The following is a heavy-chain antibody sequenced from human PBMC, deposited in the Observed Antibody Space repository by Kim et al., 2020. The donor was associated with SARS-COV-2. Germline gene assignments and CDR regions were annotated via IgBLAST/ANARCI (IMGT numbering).Heavy chain of an antibody. D-gene: IGHD1-20*01. Sequence: ASVKVSCKASGYTFTSYGISWVRQAPGQGLEWMGWISAYNGNTNYAQKLQGRVTMTTDTSTSTAYMELRSLRSDDTAVYYCARLDNWNPHRYYYYYYMDVWGKGTTVTVSS. J-gene: IGHJ6*03. CDR3: ARLDNWNPHRYYYYYYMDV. CDR2: ISAYNGNT. CDR1: GYTFTSYG. V-gene: IGHV1-18*01.